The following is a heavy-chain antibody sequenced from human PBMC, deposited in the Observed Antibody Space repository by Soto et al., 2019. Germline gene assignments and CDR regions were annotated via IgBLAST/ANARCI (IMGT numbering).Heavy chain of an antibody. CDR2: INYSGST. V-gene: IGHV4-34*01. CDR1: GGSFSGYY. CDR3: AADRPEASIAAAGTILVDYYYTDV. D-gene: IGHD6-13*01. Sequence: SETLSLTCAVYGGSFSGYYWSWIRQPPGKGLEWIGEINYSGSTNYNPSLKSRVTISVDTSKNQFSLKLSSVTAADTAVYYCAADRPEASIAAAGTILVDYYYTDVWGKGTTVTVSS. J-gene: IGHJ6*03.